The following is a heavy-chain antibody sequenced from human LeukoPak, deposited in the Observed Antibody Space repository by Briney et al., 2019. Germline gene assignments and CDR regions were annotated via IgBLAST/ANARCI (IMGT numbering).Heavy chain of an antibody. J-gene: IGHJ4*02. CDR2: ISGSGGST. V-gene: IGHV3-23*01. CDR3: AKDSVLLWFGELPPDYSY. Sequence: GGSLRLSCAASGFTFSSYAMSWVRQAPGKGLEWVSAISGSGGSTYYADSVKGRFTISRDNSKNTLYLQMNGLRAEDTAVYYCAKDSVLLWFGELPPDYSYWGQGTLVTVSS. D-gene: IGHD3-10*01. CDR1: GFTFSSYA.